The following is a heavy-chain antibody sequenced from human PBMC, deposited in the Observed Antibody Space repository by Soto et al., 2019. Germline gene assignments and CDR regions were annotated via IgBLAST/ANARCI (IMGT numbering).Heavy chain of an antibody. J-gene: IGHJ4*02. Sequence: EVQLVESGGGLVQPGRSLRLSCAASGFTFDDYAMHWVRQAPGKGLEWVSGISWNSGSIGYADSVKGRFTISRDNGKNSLYLQMNSLRAEDSALYYCAKAGRVDIGYYFDYWGQGTLVTVSS. CDR3: AKAGRVDIGYYFDY. CDR2: ISWNSGSI. V-gene: IGHV3-9*01. D-gene: IGHD5-12*01. CDR1: GFTFDDYA.